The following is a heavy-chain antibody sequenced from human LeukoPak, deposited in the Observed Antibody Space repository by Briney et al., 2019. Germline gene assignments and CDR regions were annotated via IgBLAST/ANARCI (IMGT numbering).Heavy chain of an antibody. D-gene: IGHD1-1*01. J-gene: IGHJ4*02. V-gene: IGHV3-30*02. Sequence: SCKASGYSFTAYYMHWVRQAPGRGLDWVAHIRYDESDKYYADSVKGRFTISRDISKNTVYLQMNSLRVEDTAVYYCAKDFNWAFDYWGQGTLVTVSS. CDR3: AKDFNWAFDY. CDR1: GYSFTAYY. CDR2: IRYDESDK.